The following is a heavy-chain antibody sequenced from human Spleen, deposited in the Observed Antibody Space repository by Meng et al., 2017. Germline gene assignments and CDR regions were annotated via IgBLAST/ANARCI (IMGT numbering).Heavy chain of an antibody. Sequence: QVHLPQWGPGLLKPSEPLSLTGVGSGGPFSDYYWSWIRQPPGKGLEWIGEINHSGSTNYNPSLESRATISVDTSQNNLSLKLSSVTAADSAVYYCAKRIGLNLSTRNWFDPWGQGTLVTVSS. D-gene: IGHD2-21*01. CDR1: GGPFSDYY. CDR2: INHSGST. CDR3: AKRIGLNLSTRNWFDP. J-gene: IGHJ5*02. V-gene: IGHV4-34*01.